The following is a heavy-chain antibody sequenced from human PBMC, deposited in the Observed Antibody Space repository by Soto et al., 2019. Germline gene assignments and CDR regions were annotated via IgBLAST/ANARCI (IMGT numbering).Heavy chain of an antibody. V-gene: IGHV3-30-3*01. CDR1: GFTFSSYA. J-gene: IGHJ6*02. Sequence: QVQLVESGGGVVQPGRSLRLSCAASGFTFSSYAMHWVRQAPGKGLEWVAVISYDGSNKYYADSVKGRFTISRDNSKNTLYLQMNSLRAEDTAVYYCARDIEDKIVVVPAARKGAYYYYGMDVWGQGTTVTVSS. CDR2: ISYDGSNK. CDR3: ARDIEDKIVVVPAARKGAYYYYGMDV. D-gene: IGHD2-2*01.